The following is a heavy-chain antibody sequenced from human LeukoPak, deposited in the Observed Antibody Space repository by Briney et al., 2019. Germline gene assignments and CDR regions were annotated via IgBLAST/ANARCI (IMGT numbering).Heavy chain of an antibody. CDR2: MFQSRNT. Sequence: SETLSLTCSVSDHPINRGYYWAWIRQPPGKGLEWIGSMFQSRNTYYNPSLKSRVTIFLDTPKNQFSLKLTSVTAADTAVYYCARENEWEPPRGYFDVWGRGTLVTVSS. J-gene: IGHJ2*01. D-gene: IGHD1-26*01. V-gene: IGHV4-38-2*02. CDR1: DHPINRGYY. CDR3: ARENEWEPPRGYFDV.